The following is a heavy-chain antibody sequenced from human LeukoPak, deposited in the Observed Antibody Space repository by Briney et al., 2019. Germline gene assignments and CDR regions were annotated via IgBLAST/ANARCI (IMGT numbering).Heavy chain of an antibody. D-gene: IGHD3-22*01. CDR3: ARGPSERYYESSGYYYFDY. J-gene: IGHJ4*02. Sequence: SETLTLTCAVYGGSFSGYYWTWIRQPPGKGPEWIGEINYSGRTNYNPSLKSRVTISVDTSRNQFSLKVSSVTAADTAVYYCARGPSERYYESSGYYYFDYWGQRTLVTVSS. CDR2: INYSGRT. CDR1: GGSFSGYY. V-gene: IGHV4-34*01.